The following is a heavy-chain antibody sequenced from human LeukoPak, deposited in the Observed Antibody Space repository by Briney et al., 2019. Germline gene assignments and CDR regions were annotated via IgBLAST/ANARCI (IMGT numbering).Heavy chain of an antibody. J-gene: IGHJ4*02. CDR1: GGSFSGFY. D-gene: IGHD3-10*01. CDR2: INHSGNT. V-gene: IGHV4-34*01. Sequence: PSETLSLTCAVYGGSFSGFYWSWIRQPPGKGLEWIGEINHSGNTNYNPSLKSRVTMSVDTSKNQFSLKLRSMTAADTAVYYCAREIELKWFGESDYWSQGTLVTVSS. CDR3: AREIELKWFGESDY.